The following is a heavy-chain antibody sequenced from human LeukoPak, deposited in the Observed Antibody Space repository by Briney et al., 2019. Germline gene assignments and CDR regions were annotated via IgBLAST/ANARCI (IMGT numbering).Heavy chain of an antibody. CDR1: GFTFSSYG. CDR2: IRYDGSNK. J-gene: IGHJ4*02. Sequence: GGSLRLSCAASGFTFSSYGMHWVRQAPGKGLEWVVFIRYDGSNKYYADSVKGRFTISRDNSKNTLYLQMNSLRAEDTAVYYCAKGALGYCSSTSCYSPGGAFDYWGQGTLVTVSS. CDR3: AKGALGYCSSTSCYSPGGAFDY. V-gene: IGHV3-30*02. D-gene: IGHD2-2*01.